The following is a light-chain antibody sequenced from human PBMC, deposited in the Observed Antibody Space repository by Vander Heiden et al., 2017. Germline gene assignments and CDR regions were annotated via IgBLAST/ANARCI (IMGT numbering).Light chain of an antibody. J-gene: IGKJ1*01. V-gene: IGKV2-28*01. Sequence: ILTTHSPLSLPVTPGEPASISCSSSQSLMRNNGYNYLDWYQQKPGQAPQLLIYLGSNRACGVPDRFSGSGSGTDFTLKISRVEAEDVGVYYCRQAIRTPWTFGQGTKVEIK. CDR3: RQAIRTPWT. CDR2: LGS. CDR1: QSLMRNNGYNY.